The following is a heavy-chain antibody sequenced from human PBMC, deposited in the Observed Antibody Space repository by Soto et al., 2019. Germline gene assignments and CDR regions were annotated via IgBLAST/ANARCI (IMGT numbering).Heavy chain of an antibody. CDR3: ARDYYDSSGYYPVAPC. CDR2: ISSSSSYI. Sequence: PGGSLRLSCAASGFTFSSYSMNWVRQAPGKGLEWVSSISSSSSYIYYADSVKGRFTISRDNAKNSLYLQMNSLRAEDTAVYYCARDYYDSSGYYPVAPCWGQGTLVTVSS. D-gene: IGHD3-22*01. CDR1: GFTFSSYS. J-gene: IGHJ4*02. V-gene: IGHV3-21*01.